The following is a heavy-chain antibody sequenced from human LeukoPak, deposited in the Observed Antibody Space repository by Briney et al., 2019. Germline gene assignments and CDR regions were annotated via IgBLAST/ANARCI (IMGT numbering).Heavy chain of an antibody. Sequence: PSGTLSLTCTVSGGSITSGGYFWSWIRQHPGKGLEWIGYMHYSESANHNPSLKSRVTISVDTSKNQFSLKLSSMTAADTAVYYCARRGFGDGYNVWGQGTLVTVSS. V-gene: IGHV4-31*03. J-gene: IGHJ4*02. CDR1: GGSITSGGYF. CDR3: ARRGFGDGYNV. CDR2: MHYSESA. D-gene: IGHD5-24*01.